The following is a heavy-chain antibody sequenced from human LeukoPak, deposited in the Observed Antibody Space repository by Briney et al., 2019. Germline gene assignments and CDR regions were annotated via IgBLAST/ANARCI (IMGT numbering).Heavy chain of an antibody. V-gene: IGHV3-30*02. CDR2: IRYDGSNK. D-gene: IGHD3-9*01. Sequence: PGGSLRLSCAASGFTFSSYGMHWVRQAPGKGLEWVAFIRYDGSNKYYADSVKGRFTISRDNSKNTLYLQMNSLRAEDTAVYYCAKDAYYDILTGYWDYWGQGTLVTASS. CDR3: AKDAYYDILTGYWDY. CDR1: GFTFSSYG. J-gene: IGHJ4*02.